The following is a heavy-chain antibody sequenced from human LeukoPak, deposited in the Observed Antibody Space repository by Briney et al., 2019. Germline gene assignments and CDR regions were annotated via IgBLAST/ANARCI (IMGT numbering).Heavy chain of an antibody. J-gene: IGHJ4*02. V-gene: IGHV3-7*01. CDR3: AREFVVPAAYFDY. CDR2: IKQDGSEK. CDR1: GFTFSSYW. Sequence: GGSLRLSCAASGFTFSSYWMSWVRQAPGKGLEWVANIKQDGSEKYYVDSVKGRFTISRDNAKNSLYLQMNSLRAEDTAVYYCAREFVVPAAYFDYWGQGTLVTVSS. D-gene: IGHD2-2*01.